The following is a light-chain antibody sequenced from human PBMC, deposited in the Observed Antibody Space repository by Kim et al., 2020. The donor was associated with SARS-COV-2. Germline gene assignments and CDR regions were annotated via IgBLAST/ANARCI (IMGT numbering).Light chain of an antibody. CDR2: DTG. CDR1: TGAVTRCHF. Sequence: PDETASRTGGPSTGAVTRCHFPYWFQQKPGQAPRTLIYDTGNRHSWTPARFSGSLLGGKAALTLSAAQAEDEADYYCLLSYSDSRVFGGGTQLTVL. J-gene: IGLJ2*01. V-gene: IGLV7-46*01. CDR3: LLSYSDSRV.